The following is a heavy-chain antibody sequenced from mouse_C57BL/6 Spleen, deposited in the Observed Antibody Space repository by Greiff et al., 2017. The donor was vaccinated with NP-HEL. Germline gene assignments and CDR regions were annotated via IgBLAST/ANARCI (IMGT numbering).Heavy chain of an antibody. D-gene: IGHD1-1*01. CDR2: INPSSGYT. J-gene: IGHJ2*01. CDR3: ARSGYGSHFDY. Sequence: VQRVESGAELAKPGASVKLSCKASGYTFTSYWMHWVKQRPGQGLEWIGYINPSSGYTKSNQKFKDKATLTADKSSSTAYMQLSSLTYEDSAVYYCARSGYGSHFDYWGQGTTLTVSS. V-gene: IGHV1-7*01. CDR1: GYTFTSYW.